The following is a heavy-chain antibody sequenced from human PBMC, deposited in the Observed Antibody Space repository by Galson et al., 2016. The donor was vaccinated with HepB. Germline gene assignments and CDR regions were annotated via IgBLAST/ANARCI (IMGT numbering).Heavy chain of an antibody. CDR2: LYASGKT. J-gene: IGHJ4*02. Sequence: SLRLSCAASGFIVSSNYMNWVRQAPGNGPAWVSVLYASGKTYYADSVKGRFTISRDNSKNIQFLQMNSLSAEDTAVYYCTRGWIREYSSGNGGGNGGDHWGQGTLVTVSS. V-gene: IGHV3-53*01. CDR1: GFIVSSNY. D-gene: IGHD2-21*01. CDR3: TRGWIREYSSGNGGGNGGDH.